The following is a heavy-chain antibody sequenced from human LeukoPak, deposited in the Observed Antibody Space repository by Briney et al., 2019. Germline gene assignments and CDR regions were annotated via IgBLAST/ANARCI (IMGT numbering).Heavy chain of an antibody. J-gene: IGHJ4*02. D-gene: IGHD3-22*01. CDR2: IYQSRTT. CDR3: ARGRRGYRTEFDS. V-gene: IGHV4-38-2*02. CDR1: GDSTASGYY. Sequence: SETLSLTCTVSGDSTASGYYGGWIRQAPGKGLEWIGSIYQSRTTNYNPSLKSRVTISIDTSKNQFSLRLTSVTDADTAVYYCARGRRGYRTEFDSWGQGTLVTVSS.